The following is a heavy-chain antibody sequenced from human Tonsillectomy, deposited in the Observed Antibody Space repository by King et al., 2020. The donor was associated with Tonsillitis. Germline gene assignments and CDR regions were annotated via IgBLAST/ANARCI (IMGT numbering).Heavy chain of an antibody. J-gene: IGHJ6*02. CDR3: ARGEPHDIHMDF. Sequence: VQLQESGPGLVKPSETLSLTCTVSGGSISSYYWSWIRQPPGKGLEWIGHFYYSGSTNYNPSLKSRVTISVDTSSNQLSLKLSSVTAADTAVYYCARGEPHDIHMDFWGQGTTVPVS. D-gene: IGHD3-9*01. CDR1: GGSISSYY. CDR2: FYYSGST. V-gene: IGHV4-59*01.